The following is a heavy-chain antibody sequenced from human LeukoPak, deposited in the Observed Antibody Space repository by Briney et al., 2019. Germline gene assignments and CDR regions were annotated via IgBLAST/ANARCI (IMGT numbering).Heavy chain of an antibody. D-gene: IGHD2-15*01. CDR3: ARRRVVVVAATVPSLKRYWYFDL. CDR1: GGSFSGYY. CDR2: INHSGST. Sequence: SEXLSLTCAVYGGSFSGYYWSWIRQPPGKGLEWIGEINHSGSTNYNPSLKSRVTISVDTSKNQFSLKLSSVTAADTAVYYCARRRVVVVAATVPSLKRYWYFDLWGRGTLVTVSS. V-gene: IGHV4-34*01. J-gene: IGHJ2*01.